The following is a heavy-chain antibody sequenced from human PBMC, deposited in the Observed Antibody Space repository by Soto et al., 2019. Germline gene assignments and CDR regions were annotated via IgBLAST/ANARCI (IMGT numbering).Heavy chain of an antibody. Sequence: SETRARTWAVYGGSFSWYCWSWIRQPPGKGLGWIGEINHSGSTKYNPSLKRRVTISVDTSKNQFSLKLSSVTAADTAVYYCARAPRSEDIVVVPAASTFDYWGQGTLVTVSS. CDR3: ARAPRSEDIVVVPAASTFDY. CDR2: INHSGST. J-gene: IGHJ4*02. D-gene: IGHD2-2*01. V-gene: IGHV4-34*01. CDR1: GGSFSWYC.